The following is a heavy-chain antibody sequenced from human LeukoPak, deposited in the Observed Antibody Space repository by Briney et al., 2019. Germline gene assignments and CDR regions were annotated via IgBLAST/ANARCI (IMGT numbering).Heavy chain of an antibody. CDR2: ISYDGSNK. Sequence: PGGSLRLSCAASGFTFSGYPIHWVRQAPGKGLEWVAVISYDGSNKYYADSVKGRFTISRDNSKNTLYLQMNSLRAEDTAVYYCARGPRQFDYWGQGTLVTVSS. CDR1: GFTFSGYP. V-gene: IGHV3-30-3*01. CDR3: ARGPRQFDY. J-gene: IGHJ4*02.